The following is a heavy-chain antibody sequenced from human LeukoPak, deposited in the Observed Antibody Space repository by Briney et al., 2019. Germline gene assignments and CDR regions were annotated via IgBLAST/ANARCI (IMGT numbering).Heavy chain of an antibody. D-gene: IGHD3-10*01. CDR1: GFTFSSYG. CDR3: AKDPSDLLLWFGELFF. CDR2: IWYDGSNK. V-gene: IGHV3-33*06. Sequence: SGGSLRLSCAASGFTFSSYGMHWVRQAPGKGLEWVAVIWYDGSNKYYADSVKGRFTISRDSSKNTLYLQMNSLRAEDTAVYYCAKDPSDLLLWFGELFFWGQGTLVTVPS. J-gene: IGHJ4*02.